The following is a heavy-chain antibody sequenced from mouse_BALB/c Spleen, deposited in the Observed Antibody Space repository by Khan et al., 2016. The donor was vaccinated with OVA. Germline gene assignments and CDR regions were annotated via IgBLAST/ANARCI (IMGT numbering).Heavy chain of an antibody. CDR1: GYTFTDYT. CDR2: ISTYYGDA. CDR3: ARSFITTASRYSMDY. J-gene: IGHJ4*01. D-gene: IGHD1-1*01. Sequence: QVQLQQSGAELVRPGVSVKISCKGSGYTFTDYTIHWVKQSHAKSLEWIGVISTYYGDANYNQKFKDKATMTVDKSSNTAYMELARLTSDDSAIFYCARSFITTASRYSMDYWGQGTSVTVSS. V-gene: IGHV1S137*01.